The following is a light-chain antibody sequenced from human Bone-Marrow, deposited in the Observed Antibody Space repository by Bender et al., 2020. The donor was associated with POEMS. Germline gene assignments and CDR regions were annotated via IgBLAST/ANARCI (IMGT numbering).Light chain of an antibody. CDR2: DVT. CDR3: QSYDSDNHWV. V-gene: IGLV2-14*03. J-gene: IGLJ3*02. CDR1: TSATGAHNY. Sequence: QSALTQPASVSGSPGQSITISCTGTTSATGAHNYVSWYQQHPGKAPKLIIYDVTDRPSGVSFRFSASKSGNTASLTISGLQAEDEADYYCQSYDSDNHWVFGGGTKLTVL.